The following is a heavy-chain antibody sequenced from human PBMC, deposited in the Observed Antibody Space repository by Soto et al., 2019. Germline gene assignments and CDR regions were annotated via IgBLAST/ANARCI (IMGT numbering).Heavy chain of an antibody. CDR1: GYTFSTYG. CDR2: INGYNGNT. D-gene: IGHD3-16*01. V-gene: IGHV1-18*01. CDR3: ARMGDVPYYYYGMDV. Sequence: QVQLVQSGAEVKKPGASVKVSCKASGYTFSTYGISLVRQAPGQGLEWMGWINGYNGNTNYAPKLQGRITMTTDTSTTTAYMELRSLRSDDTAVYYCARMGDVPYYYYGMDVWGQGTTVTVSS. J-gene: IGHJ6*02.